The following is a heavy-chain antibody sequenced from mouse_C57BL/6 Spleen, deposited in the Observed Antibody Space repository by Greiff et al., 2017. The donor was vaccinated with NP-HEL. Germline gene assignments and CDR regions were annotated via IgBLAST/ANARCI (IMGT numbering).Heavy chain of an antibody. Sequence: QVQLQQSGAELVRPGASVKLSCKASGYTFTDYYINWVKQRPGQGLEWIARIYPGSGNTYYNEKFKGKATLTAEKSSSTAYMQLSSLTSEYAAVYFCAREGDYYAMDYWGQGTSVTVSS. CDR3: AREGDYYAMDY. CDR1: GYTFTDYY. J-gene: IGHJ4*01. CDR2: IYPGSGNT. V-gene: IGHV1-76*01.